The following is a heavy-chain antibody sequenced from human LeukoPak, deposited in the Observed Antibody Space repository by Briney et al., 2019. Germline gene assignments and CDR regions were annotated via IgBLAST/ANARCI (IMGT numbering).Heavy chain of an antibody. CDR3: ARGANWFDS. CDR1: GVSISNYY. J-gene: IGHJ5*01. Sequence: SETLSLTCSVSGVSISNYYWSWLRQPPGKGLEWIGYIHYSGCTNYNPSLKSRVTISVDTSQNQFSLKLSSVTAADTAVYYCARGANWFDSWGQGTLVTVSS. V-gene: IGHV4-59*01. CDR2: IHYSGCT.